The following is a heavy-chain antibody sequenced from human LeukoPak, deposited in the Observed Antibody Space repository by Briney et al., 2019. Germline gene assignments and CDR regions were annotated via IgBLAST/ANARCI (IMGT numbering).Heavy chain of an antibody. J-gene: IGHJ2*01. CDR3: ARNSPVYWNFDL. CDR1: GDSVNNNHYY. V-gene: IGHV4-39*01. Sequence: PSETLSLTCTVSGDSVNNNHYYWAWIRQPPGKGLEWIGSIYYSGTTYYNPSLGSRVTMSVDTSENQLSLKLTSVSAADTALYYCARNSPVYWNFDLRGRGTLISVSS. CDR2: IYYSGTT. D-gene: IGHD2/OR15-2a*01.